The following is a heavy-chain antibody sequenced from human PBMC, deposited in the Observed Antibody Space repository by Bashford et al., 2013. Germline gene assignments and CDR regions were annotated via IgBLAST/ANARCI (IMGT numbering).Heavy chain of an antibody. V-gene: IGHV4-59*01. J-gene: IGHJ4*01. CDR2: IYHSGIS. CDR3: ARTGYMDPGYFDY. Sequence: SETLSLTCTVSGGSISGYYYWNWVRQPPGKGLEWIGYIYHSGISDYNPSLESRVTFSVDTSKNQFSLKLTSVTAADTAVYYCARTGYMDPGYFDYWGHGTLVTVSS. D-gene: IGHD2-2*02. CDR1: GGSISGYYY.